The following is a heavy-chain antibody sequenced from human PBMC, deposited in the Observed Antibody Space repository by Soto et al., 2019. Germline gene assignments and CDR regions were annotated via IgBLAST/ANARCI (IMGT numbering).Heavy chain of an antibody. Sequence: PGGSLRLSCAASGFTFSSYAMHWVRQAPGKGLERVAVISYDGSNEYYADSVKGRFTISRDNSKNTLYLQVNSLRAEDTAMYYCTRETMAIRLYFDYWGQGARVTVSS. V-gene: IGHV3-30-3*01. CDR1: GFTFSSYA. CDR2: ISYDGSNE. J-gene: IGHJ4*02. D-gene: IGHD6-19*01. CDR3: TRETMAIRLYFDY.